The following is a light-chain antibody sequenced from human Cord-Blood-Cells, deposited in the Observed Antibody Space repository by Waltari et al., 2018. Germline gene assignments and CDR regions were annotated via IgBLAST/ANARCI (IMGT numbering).Light chain of an antibody. Sequence: EIVMTQSPATLSVSPGERATLSCRASQSVSSNLAWYQQKPGKAPRLLIYGASTRATGIPARFSGSGSGTEFTLTVSSLQSEDFAVYYCQQYNNWPMYTFGQGTKREIK. J-gene: IGKJ2*01. CDR1: QSVSSN. CDR2: GAS. CDR3: QQYNNWPMYT. V-gene: IGKV3-15*01.